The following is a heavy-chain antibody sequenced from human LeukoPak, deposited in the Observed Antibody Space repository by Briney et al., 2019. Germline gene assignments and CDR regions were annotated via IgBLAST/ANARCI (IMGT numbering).Heavy chain of an antibody. CDR3: TRAKRIIMIRGVITRYFDY. D-gene: IGHD3-10*01. J-gene: IGHJ4*02. Sequence: PSETLSLTCGVYGGSFSTYYWSWIRQPPVKGLEWIGEINHSGSTNYNPSLKSRVTISVDTSKNQFSLKLSSVTAADTAVYYCTRAKRIIMIRGVITRYFDYWGQGTLVTVSS. CDR1: GGSFSTYY. CDR2: INHSGST. V-gene: IGHV4-34*01.